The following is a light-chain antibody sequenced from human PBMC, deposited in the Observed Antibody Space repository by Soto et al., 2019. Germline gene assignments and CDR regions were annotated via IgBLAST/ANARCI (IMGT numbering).Light chain of an antibody. CDR3: QQYGSSPWT. CDR2: GAS. Sequence: EIVLTQSPGTLSLSPGERSTLSCRASQSVSSSYLAWYQQKPGQAPRLLIYGASSRATGIPVRFSGSGSETEFTLTIRSLQSEDFALYYCQQYGSSPWTFGQGTTVDIK. V-gene: IGKV3-20*01. CDR1: QSVSSSY. J-gene: IGKJ1*01.